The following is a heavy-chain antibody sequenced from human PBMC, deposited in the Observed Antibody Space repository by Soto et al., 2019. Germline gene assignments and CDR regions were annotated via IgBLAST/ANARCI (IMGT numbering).Heavy chain of an antibody. CDR3: ASFDYGDYGVAFDI. CDR2: IYYSGST. D-gene: IGHD4-17*01. J-gene: IGHJ3*02. Sequence: ETLSLTCTVSGGSIRGDYWSWIRQPPGKGLEWIGYIYYSGSTNYNPSLKSRVTISVDTSKNQFSLKLSSVTAADTALYYCASFDYGDYGVAFDIWGQGTMVTVSS. CDR1: GGSIRGDY. V-gene: IGHV4-59*01.